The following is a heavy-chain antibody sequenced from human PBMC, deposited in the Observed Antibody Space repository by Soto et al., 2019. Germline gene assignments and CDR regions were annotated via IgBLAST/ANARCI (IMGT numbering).Heavy chain of an antibody. CDR2: ISSSGNSI. J-gene: IGHJ4*02. CDR1: GFTFSDYY. D-gene: IGHD6-13*01. V-gene: IGHV3-11*01. CDR3: ARRAAAGRSFDY. Sequence: PGGSLSLSCAASGFTFSDYYMTWIRQAPGEGLEWVSYISSSGNSIYYADSVRGRFTVSRDNAKNSLFLQMNSLRAEDTAVYYCARRAAAGRSFDYWGLGTLVTVSS.